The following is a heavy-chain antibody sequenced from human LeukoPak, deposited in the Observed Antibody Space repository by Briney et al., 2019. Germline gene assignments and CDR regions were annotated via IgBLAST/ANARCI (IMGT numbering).Heavy chain of an antibody. D-gene: IGHD3-10*01. CDR2: INPNSGGT. Sequence: GASVKVSCKASGYTFTSYGISWVRQAPGQGLEWMGWINPNSGGTNYAQKFQGRVTMTRDTSISTAYMELSRLRSDDTAVYYCARSYYGSGSYFGVPRYYYYYYGMDVWGQGTTVTVSS. CDR1: GYTFTSYG. J-gene: IGHJ6*02. V-gene: IGHV1-2*02. CDR3: ARSYYGSGSYFGVPRYYYYYYGMDV.